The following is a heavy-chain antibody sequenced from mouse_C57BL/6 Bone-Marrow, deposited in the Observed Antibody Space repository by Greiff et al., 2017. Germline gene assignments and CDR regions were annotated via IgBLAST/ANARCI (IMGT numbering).Heavy chain of an antibody. CDR1: GYTFTSYW. J-gene: IGHJ1*03. CDR2: IYPGSGST. V-gene: IGHV1-55*01. Sequence: QVQLQQPGAELVKPGASVKMSCKASGYTFTSYWITWVKQRPGQGLEWIGDIYPGSGSTNYNEKFKSKATLTVDTSSRTAYMQLSSLTSEDSAVYYCARPYYSNYWYFDVWGTGTTVTVSA. D-gene: IGHD2-5*01. CDR3: ARPYYSNYWYFDV.